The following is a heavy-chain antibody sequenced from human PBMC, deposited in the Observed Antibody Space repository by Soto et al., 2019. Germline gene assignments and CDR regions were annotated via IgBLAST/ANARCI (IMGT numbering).Heavy chain of an antibody. CDR3: ARVYGDYLWYFDL. Sequence: SETLSLTCTVSGGSISSGDYYWGWIRQPPGKGLEWIGYIYYSGSTYYNPSLKSRVTISVDTSKNQFSLKLSSVTAADTAVYYCARVYGDYLWYFDLWGRGTLVTVSS. CDR1: GGSISSGDYY. J-gene: IGHJ2*01. D-gene: IGHD4-17*01. CDR2: IYYSGST. V-gene: IGHV4-30-4*01.